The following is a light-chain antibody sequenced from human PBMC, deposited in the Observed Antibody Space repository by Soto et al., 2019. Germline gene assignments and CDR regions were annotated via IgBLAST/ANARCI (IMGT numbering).Light chain of an antibody. CDR2: SNT. CDR1: SSNIGSRT. V-gene: IGLV1-44*01. J-gene: IGLJ7*01. CDR3: AAWDDSLNGHV. Sequence: QSVLTQTPSASGTPGQRITISCSGSSSNIGSRTVNWYQQFPGTAPKDLIYSNTQRPSGVPDRFSASKSGTTASLAISGLQSEDEADYYCAAWDDSLNGHVFGGGTQLTGL.